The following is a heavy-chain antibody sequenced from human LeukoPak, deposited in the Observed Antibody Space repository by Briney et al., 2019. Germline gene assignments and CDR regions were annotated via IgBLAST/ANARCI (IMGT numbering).Heavy chain of an antibody. CDR1: GGTFSSYA. CDR3: AREVADSGWYNY. V-gene: IGHV1-69*13. D-gene: IGHD6-19*01. Sequence: SVKVSCKASGGTFSSYAISWVRQAPGQGLEWMGGIIPIFCTANYAHKFQGRVTITADESTSTAYMELSSLRSEDTAVYYCAREVADSGWYNYWGQGTLVTVSS. J-gene: IGHJ4*02. CDR2: IIPIFCTA.